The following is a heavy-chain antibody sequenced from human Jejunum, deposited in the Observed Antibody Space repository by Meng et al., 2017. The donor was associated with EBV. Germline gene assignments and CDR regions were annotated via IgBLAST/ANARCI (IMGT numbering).Heavy chain of an antibody. CDR2: LPSYGGKI. CDR3: ARDETGRFDP. Sequence: QLVESGGGVVLPGRSLRLSCAASGFTFSHYGMFWVRQAPGKGPEWVAILPSYGGKIYYSDSVKGRFSVSRDNSKNTLYLQMNSLRVEDTAMYYCARDETGRFDPWGQGTLVTVSS. V-gene: IGHV3-30*03. D-gene: IGHD1-14*01. CDR1: GFTFSHYG. J-gene: IGHJ5*02.